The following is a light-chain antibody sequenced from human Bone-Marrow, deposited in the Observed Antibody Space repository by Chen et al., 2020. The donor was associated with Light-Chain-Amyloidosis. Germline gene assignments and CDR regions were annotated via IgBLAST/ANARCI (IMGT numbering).Light chain of an antibody. J-gene: IGKJ2*01. Sequence: DDRMIQSPSNLSASLGDKVTITRRASQSIVDDLAWYQHEQGKAPRLLISRASNLESGVPSRLVGSGSGTEFTLTISSLQSDDFATYYCQQYKIFSFTFGPGTELDLK. CDR3: QQYKIFSFT. CDR1: QSIVDD. CDR2: RAS. V-gene: IGKV1-5*03.